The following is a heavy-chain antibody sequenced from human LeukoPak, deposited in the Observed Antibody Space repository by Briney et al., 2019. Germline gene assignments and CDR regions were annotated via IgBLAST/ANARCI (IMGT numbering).Heavy chain of an antibody. J-gene: IGHJ6*03. CDR1: GFTFSTYG. CDR2: ISHDGNNK. Sequence: GGSLRLSCAASGFTFSTYGMHWVRQAPGKGLEWVAVISHDGNNKYYADSVKGRFTISRDNSKNTLYLQMNSLRAEDTAVYYCAKDRCSNGIGCYYYYMDVWGKGTTVTISS. D-gene: IGHD2-8*01. CDR3: AKDRCSNGIGCYYYYMDV. V-gene: IGHV3-30*18.